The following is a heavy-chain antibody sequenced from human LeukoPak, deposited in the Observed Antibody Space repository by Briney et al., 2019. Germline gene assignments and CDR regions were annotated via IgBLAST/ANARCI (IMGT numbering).Heavy chain of an antibody. CDR1: GHSISNYY. Sequence: MPSETLSLTCTVSGHSISNYYWSWIRQPPGKGLEWIGYIYYSESTNYNPSLKSRVTISTDTSKSQFSLNLRSVTAEDTGIYYCARGRCRNSGCRPYFDYWGQGTQVTVSS. CDR3: ARGRCRNSGCRPYFDY. J-gene: IGHJ4*02. CDR2: IYYSEST. V-gene: IGHV4-59*01. D-gene: IGHD2/OR15-2a*01.